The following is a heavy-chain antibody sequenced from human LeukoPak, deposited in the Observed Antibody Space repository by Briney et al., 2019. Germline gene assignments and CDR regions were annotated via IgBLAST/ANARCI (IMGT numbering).Heavy chain of an antibody. J-gene: IGHJ4*02. CDR1: GFTFSSYA. Sequence: PGGSLRLSCAASGFTFSSYAMSWVRQAPGKGLEWVSAISGSGGSTYYADSVKGRFTISRDNSKNTLYLQMNSLRAEDTAVYYCAREYSYGLGVRKVFDYWGQGTLVTVSS. CDR2: ISGSGGST. D-gene: IGHD5-18*01. V-gene: IGHV3-23*01. CDR3: AREYSYGLGVRKVFDY.